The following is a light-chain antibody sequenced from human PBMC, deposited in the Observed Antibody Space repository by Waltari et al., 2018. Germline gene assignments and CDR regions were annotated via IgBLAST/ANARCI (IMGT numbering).Light chain of an antibody. V-gene: IGKV3-20*01. CDR2: GAY. J-gene: IGKJ1*01. Sequence: EIVLTQSPGTLSLSPGERATLSCRASQSVGRALIWYQQKPGQAHRLLLYGAYTTATGITDRFSGSGFGTDFSLTISRLEPEDFAVYYCQRNDRLPVTFGQGTKVEIK. CDR1: QSVGRA. CDR3: QRNDRLPVT.